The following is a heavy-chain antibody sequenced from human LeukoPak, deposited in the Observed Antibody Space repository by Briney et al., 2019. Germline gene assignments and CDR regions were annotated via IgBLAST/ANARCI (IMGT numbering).Heavy chain of an antibody. CDR3: ARKGEASSGYLYYFDY. V-gene: IGHV3-23*01. Sequence: GGSLRLSCAASGFTFSSYPMSWVRQAPGKGLEWVSGISRSGGSTYYADSVKGRFSISRDNSNNTLYLQMNSLRAEATAVYSCARKGEASSGYLYYFDYWGQGTRVTVSS. CDR1: GFTFSSYP. CDR2: ISRSGGST. J-gene: IGHJ4*02. D-gene: IGHD3-22*01.